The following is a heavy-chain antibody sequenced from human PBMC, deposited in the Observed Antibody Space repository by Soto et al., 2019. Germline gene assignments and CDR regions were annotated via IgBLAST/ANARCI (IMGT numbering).Heavy chain of an antibody. D-gene: IGHD6-13*01. V-gene: IGHV3-33*01. CDR3: ARDQVWQQLVRGAFDI. CDR1: GFTFSSYG. J-gene: IGHJ3*02. Sequence: GGSLRLSCAASGFTFSSYGMHWVRQAPSKGLEWVAVIWYDGSNKYYADSVKGRFTISRDNSKNTLYLQMNSLRAEDTAVYYCARDQVWQQLVRGAFDIWGQGTMVTVSS. CDR2: IWYDGSNK.